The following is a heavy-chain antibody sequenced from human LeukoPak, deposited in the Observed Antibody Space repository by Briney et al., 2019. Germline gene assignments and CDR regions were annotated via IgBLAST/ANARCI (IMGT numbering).Heavy chain of an antibody. CDR2: ISYDGSNK. CDR1: GFTFSSYA. Sequence: GRSLRLSCAASGFTFSSYAMHWVRQAPGGGLEWVAVISYDGSNKYYADSVKGRFTISRDNSKNTLYLQMNSPRAEDTAVYYCAGSTTPAGILNLSFDYWGQGTLVTVSS. J-gene: IGHJ4*02. CDR3: AGSTTPAGILNLSFDY. V-gene: IGHV3-30-3*01. D-gene: IGHD6-13*01.